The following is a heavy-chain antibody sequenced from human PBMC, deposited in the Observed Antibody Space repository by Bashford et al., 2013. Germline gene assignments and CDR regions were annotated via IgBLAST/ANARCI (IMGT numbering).Heavy chain of an antibody. Sequence: GGPLSLSCVVSGFXLAACHELGPPGSXKGGWSGVSGISGSGGTTYYADSVKGRFTISRDRSKNTLYLQMNSLRAEDTALYYCVKPVIQGSFITGYYFDYWAEGTLVTVSS. V-gene: IGHV3-23*01. J-gene: IGHJ4*02. CDR2: ISGSGGTT. D-gene: IGHD1-20*01. CDR3: VKPVIQGSFITGYYFDY. CDR1: GFXLAAC.